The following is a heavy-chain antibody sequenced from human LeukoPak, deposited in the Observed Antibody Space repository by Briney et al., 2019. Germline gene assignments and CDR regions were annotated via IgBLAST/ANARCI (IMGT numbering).Heavy chain of an antibody. CDR3: ARSADSSGYAKFDY. CDR1: GFTFSDYY. D-gene: IGHD3-22*01. V-gene: IGHV3-11*04. CDR2: ISSSGSTI. J-gene: IGHJ4*02. Sequence: GGSLRLSCAASGFTFSDYYMSWIRQAPGKGLEWVSYISSSGSTIYYADSVKGRFTISRDNAKNSLYLQMNSLRAEDTAVFYCARSADSSGYAKFDYWGQGTLVTVSS.